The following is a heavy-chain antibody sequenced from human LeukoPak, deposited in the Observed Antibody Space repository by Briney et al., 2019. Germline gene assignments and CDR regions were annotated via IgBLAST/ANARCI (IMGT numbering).Heavy chain of an antibody. D-gene: IGHD3-3*01. CDR1: VFTFCLHW. Sequence: PGVPLRLSCAASVFTFCLHWMSWVRQAPGKGLECVANTKQDESDKYYVDSVKGRFTISRDNAKNSLYLQMNSLRAEDTAVYYCARVLKGQRSYDFWSGYYNNWFDPWGQGTLVTVSS. CDR2: TKQDESDK. J-gene: IGHJ5*02. V-gene: IGHV3-7*01. CDR3: ARVLKGQRSYDFWSGYYNNWFDP.